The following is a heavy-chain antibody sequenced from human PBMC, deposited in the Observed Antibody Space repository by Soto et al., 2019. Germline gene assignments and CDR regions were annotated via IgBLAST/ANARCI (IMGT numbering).Heavy chain of an antibody. V-gene: IGHV3-64D*06. CDR3: VKPSSSSWYWWWFDP. CDR1: GFTFSSYA. D-gene: IGHD6-13*01. J-gene: IGHJ5*02. Sequence: EVQLVESGGGLVQPGGSLRLSCSASGFTFSSYAMHWVRQAPGKGLEYVSAISSNGGSTYYTDSVKGRFTISRDNSKNTLYLQMSSLRAEDTAVYYCVKPSSSSWYWWWFDPWGQGTLVTVSS. CDR2: ISSNGGST.